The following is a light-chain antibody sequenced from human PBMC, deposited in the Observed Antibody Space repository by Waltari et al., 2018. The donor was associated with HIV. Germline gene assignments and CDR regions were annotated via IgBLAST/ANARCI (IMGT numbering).Light chain of an antibody. J-gene: IGKJ3*01. CDR3: QQYGSSEGFT. CDR1: QIVGGNS. Sequence: EIVLTQSPGTLSLSPGDRATLSCRASQIVGGNSLAWYQKKPGQAPRLLIYGPSTRAAGIPDRFSVSGSETDFTPTISRLEPEDCAVYYCQQYGSSEGFTFGPGTRVDI. V-gene: IGKV3-20*01. CDR2: GPS.